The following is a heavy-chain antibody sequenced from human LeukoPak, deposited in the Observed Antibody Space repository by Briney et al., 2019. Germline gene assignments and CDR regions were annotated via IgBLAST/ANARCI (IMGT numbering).Heavy chain of an antibody. D-gene: IGHD3-16*02. Sequence: SQTLSLTCTVSGGPISSGSYYWRWIRQPAGKGLEWIGRIYTSESTNYNPSLKSRVTISVDTSKNQFSLKLSSVTAADTAVYYCAIPYYNYVWGSYRYVDYWGQGTLVTVSS. J-gene: IGHJ4*02. CDR2: IYTSEST. CDR3: AIPYYNYVWGSYRYVDY. V-gene: IGHV4-61*02. CDR1: GGPISSGSYY.